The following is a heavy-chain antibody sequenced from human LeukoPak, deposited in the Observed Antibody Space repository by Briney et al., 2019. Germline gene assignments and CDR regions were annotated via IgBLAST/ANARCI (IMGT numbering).Heavy chain of an antibody. CDR2: IYYSGST. J-gene: IGHJ3*02. CDR1: GGSISSYY. V-gene: IGHV4-59*08. D-gene: IGHD2-21*01. Sequence: SETLSLTCTVSGGSISSYYWSWIRQPPGKGLEWIGYIYYSGSTNYNPSLKSRVTISVDTSKNQFSLKLSSVTAADTAVYYCARHGVISGGYAFDIWGQGTMVTVSS. CDR3: ARHGVISGGYAFDI.